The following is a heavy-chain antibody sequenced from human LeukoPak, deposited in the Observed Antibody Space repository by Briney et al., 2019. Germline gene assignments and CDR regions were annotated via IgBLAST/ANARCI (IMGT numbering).Heavy chain of an antibody. Sequence: GASVTVSCKASGYTLTGYYLHWVRQAPGQGLEWMGWINPNTGATHSAQTFQGRITMTRDTSISTAYMDLSRLRSDDTAVYYCARDRVGSGWPRPYYFEVWGQGTLVTVSS. CDR2: INPNTGAT. V-gene: IGHV1-2*02. CDR3: ARDRVGSGWPRPYYFEV. CDR1: GYTLTGYY. D-gene: IGHD6-19*01. J-gene: IGHJ4*02.